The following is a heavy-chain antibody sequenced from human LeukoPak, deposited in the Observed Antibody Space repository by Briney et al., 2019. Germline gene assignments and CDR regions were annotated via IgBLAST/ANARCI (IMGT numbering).Heavy chain of an antibody. D-gene: IGHD3-10*01. CDR1: GGSISSYY. V-gene: IGHV4-59*01. Sequence: TSETLSLTCTVSGGSISSYYWSWIRQPPGKGLEWIGYIYYSGSTNYNPSLKSRVTISVDTSENQFSLKLSSVTAADTAVYYCARAGPATLWFGESDFDYWGQGTLVTVSS. CDR2: IYYSGST. J-gene: IGHJ4*02. CDR3: ARAGPATLWFGESDFDY.